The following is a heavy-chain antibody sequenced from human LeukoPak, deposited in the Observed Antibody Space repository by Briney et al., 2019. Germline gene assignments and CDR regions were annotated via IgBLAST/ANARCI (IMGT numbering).Heavy chain of an antibody. J-gene: IGHJ4*02. CDR1: GFTFSSYA. Sequence: PGGSLRLSCAACGFTFSSYAMTWVRQAPGKGLEWVSSISSSSSYIYYADSVKGRFTTSRDNAKNTVYLQMNSLREEDTAVYYCVRDFRSADYWGQGTLVTVSS. CDR2: ISSSSSYI. V-gene: IGHV3-21*01. CDR3: VRDFRSADY.